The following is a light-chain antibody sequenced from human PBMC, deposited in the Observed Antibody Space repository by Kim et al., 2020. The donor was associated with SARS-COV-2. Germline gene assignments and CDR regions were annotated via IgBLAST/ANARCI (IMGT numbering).Light chain of an antibody. CDR3: QQYGSSPPLT. CDR1: QSVSSSY. V-gene: IGKV3-20*01. CDR2: GAS. Sequence: EIVLMQSPGTLSLSPGERATLSCRASQSVSSSYLAWYQQKPGQAPRLLIYGASSRATGIPDRFSGSGSGTDFTLTISRLEPEDFAVYYCQQYGSSPPLTFGGGTKVDIK. J-gene: IGKJ4*01.